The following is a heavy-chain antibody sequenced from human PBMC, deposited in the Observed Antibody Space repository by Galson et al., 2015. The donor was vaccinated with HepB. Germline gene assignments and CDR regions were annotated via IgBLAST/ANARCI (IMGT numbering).Heavy chain of an antibody. CDR2: ISSNGGST. CDR3: VKGKEPVRGDDYSDYREPFVDAFDI. D-gene: IGHD4-11*01. J-gene: IGHJ3*02. Sequence: SLRLSCAASGFTFSSYAMHWVRQAPGKGLEYVSAISSNGGSTYYADSVKGRFTISRDNSKNTLYLQMSSLRAEDTAVYYCVKGKEPVRGDDYSDYREPFVDAFDIWGQGTMVTVSS. V-gene: IGHV3-64D*06. CDR1: GFTFSSYA.